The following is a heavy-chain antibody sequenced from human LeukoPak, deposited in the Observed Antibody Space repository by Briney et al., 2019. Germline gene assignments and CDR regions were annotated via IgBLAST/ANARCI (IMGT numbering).Heavy chain of an antibody. CDR2: ISAYNGNT. CDR3: ARTTGGYGSGSYNNPNWFDP. Sequence: ASVKVSCKASAYTFTTYGIVWVRQAPGQGLEWMGWISAYNGNTNYTQNLQGRVTMITDTSTSTAYMELRSLRSDDTAVYYCARTTGGYGSGSYNNPNWFDPWGQGTLVTVSS. CDR1: AYTFTTYG. J-gene: IGHJ5*02. V-gene: IGHV1-18*01. D-gene: IGHD3-10*01.